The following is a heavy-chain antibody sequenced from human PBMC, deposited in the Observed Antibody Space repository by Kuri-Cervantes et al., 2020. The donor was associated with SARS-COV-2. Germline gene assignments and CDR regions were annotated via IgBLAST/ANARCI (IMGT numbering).Heavy chain of an antibody. V-gene: IGHV4-34*01. CDR2: INHSGST. CDR3: AKGAGDIVATILDY. J-gene: IGHJ4*02. D-gene: IGHD5-12*01. Sequence: ESLKISCAVYGGSFSGYYWSWIRQPPGKGLEWIGEINHSGSTNYNPSLKSRVTISVDTSKNQFSLKLSSVTAADTAVYYCAKGAGDIVATILDYWGQGTLVTVSS. CDR1: GGSFSGYY.